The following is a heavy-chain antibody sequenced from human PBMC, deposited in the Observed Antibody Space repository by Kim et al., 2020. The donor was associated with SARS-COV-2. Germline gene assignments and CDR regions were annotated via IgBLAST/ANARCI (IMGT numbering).Heavy chain of an antibody. CDR3: ARGRGRSSTSVYYYYGMDV. CDR1: GGSFSGYY. J-gene: IGHJ6*02. D-gene: IGHD2-2*01. Sequence: SETLSLTCAVYGGSFSGYYWSWIRQPPGKGLEWIGEINHSGSTNYNPSLKSRVTISVDTSKNQFSLKLSSVTAADTAVYYCARGRGRSSTSVYYYYGMDVWGQGTTVTVSS. CDR2: INHSGST. V-gene: IGHV4-34*01.